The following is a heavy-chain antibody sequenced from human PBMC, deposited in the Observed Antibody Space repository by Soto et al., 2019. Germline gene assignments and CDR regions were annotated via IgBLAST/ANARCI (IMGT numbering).Heavy chain of an antibody. V-gene: IGHV3-64*07. Sequence: EVQLVESGGDLVQPGGSLRLLCAASGFTFSIYAMHWVRQAPGKGLEYVSAISYDGTITYYADSVKGRFTISRDDSRNTVYLQMGSLRPEDMAVYYCARGSFYSSGTVHRPYDYWGQGTLVTVSS. J-gene: IGHJ4*02. CDR1: GFTFSIYA. CDR2: ISYDGTIT. CDR3: ARGSFYSSGTVHRPYDY. D-gene: IGHD3-10*01.